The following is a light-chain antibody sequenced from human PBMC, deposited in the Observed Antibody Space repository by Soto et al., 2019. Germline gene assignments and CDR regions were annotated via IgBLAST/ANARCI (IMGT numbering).Light chain of an antibody. CDR1: SSNIGSNY. V-gene: IGLV1-47*01. J-gene: IGLJ2*01. CDR2: RNN. Sequence: QSVLTQAPSASGTPGQRVTISCSGSSSNIGSNYVYWYQQLPGTAPKLLIYRNNQRPSGVPDRFSGSKSGTSASLAISGLRSEDEADYYCEAWDDSLSGRVVFGGGTKVTVL. CDR3: EAWDDSLSGRVV.